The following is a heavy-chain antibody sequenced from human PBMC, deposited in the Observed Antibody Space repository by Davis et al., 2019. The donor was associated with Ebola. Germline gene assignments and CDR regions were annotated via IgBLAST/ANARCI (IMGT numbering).Heavy chain of an antibody. J-gene: IGHJ3*02. Sequence: GGSLRLSCAASGFTFSSYTLHWVRQAPGKGLEWVAVISYDGDNNYHADSVQGRFTISRDNSKNTLYLQMNSLRAEDTAIYYCARGAYGDYIVEAFDIWGQGTKVTVSS. CDR3: ARGAYGDYIVEAFDI. D-gene: IGHD4-17*01. V-gene: IGHV3-30*04. CDR1: GFTFSSYT. CDR2: ISYDGDNN.